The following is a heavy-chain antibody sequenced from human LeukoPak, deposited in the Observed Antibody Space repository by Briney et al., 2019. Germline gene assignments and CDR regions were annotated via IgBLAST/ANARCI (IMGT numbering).Heavy chain of an antibody. Sequence: GGSLRLSCAVSGITLSNYSMSWVRQAPGKGLEWAAGISDSGGSTNYADSVKGRFTISRDNPKNTLYLQMNSLRAEDTAVYFCAKDPETYSSRWFDSWGQGTLVTVSS. CDR3: AKDPETYSSRWFDS. J-gene: IGHJ5*01. CDR2: ISDSGGST. CDR1: GITLSNYS. D-gene: IGHD2-21*01. V-gene: IGHV3-23*01.